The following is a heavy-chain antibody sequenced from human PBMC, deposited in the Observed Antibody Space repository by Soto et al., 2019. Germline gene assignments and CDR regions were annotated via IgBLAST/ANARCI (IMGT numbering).Heavy chain of an antibody. Sequence: EVQLLESGGGLVQPGGSLRLSCAASGFTFSSNAMSWVRQAPGKGLEWVSAISGSGGSTYYAKSVKGRFTISRDNSKNTLYLQMNSLRAEDTAIYYCANRLQFRYWGQGTLVTVSS. CDR3: ANRLQFRY. J-gene: IGHJ4*02. V-gene: IGHV3-23*01. D-gene: IGHD5-12*01. CDR2: ISGSGGST. CDR1: GFTFSSNA.